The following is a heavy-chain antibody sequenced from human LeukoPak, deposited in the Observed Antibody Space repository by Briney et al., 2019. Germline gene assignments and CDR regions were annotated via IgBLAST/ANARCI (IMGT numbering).Heavy chain of an antibody. CDR1: GFTFSSYG. J-gene: IGHJ5*02. V-gene: IGHV3-30*03. CDR3: ATRGFRFRLGEGPKFDP. CDR2: IVNDGSNQ. D-gene: IGHD3-16*01. Sequence: GGSLRLSCAASGFTFSSYGMHWVRQAPGKGLERVAVIVNDGSNQYYADSVKGRFTISRDNSKNTLYLQMNSLRVEDTAVYYCATRGFRFRLGEGPKFDPWGQGTLVTVSS.